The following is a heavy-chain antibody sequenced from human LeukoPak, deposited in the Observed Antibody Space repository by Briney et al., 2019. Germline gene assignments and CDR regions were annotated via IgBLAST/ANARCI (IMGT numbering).Heavy chain of an antibody. Sequence: KSGGSLRLSCAASGFTFSSYSMNWVRQAPGKGLEWVSSISSSSSYIYYADSVKGRFTISRDNARNSLYLQMNSLRAEDTAVYYCARVLLPAGAFDIWGQGTMVTVSS. CDR3: ARVLLPAGAFDI. CDR1: GFTFSSYS. V-gene: IGHV3-21*01. CDR2: ISSSSSYI. J-gene: IGHJ3*02.